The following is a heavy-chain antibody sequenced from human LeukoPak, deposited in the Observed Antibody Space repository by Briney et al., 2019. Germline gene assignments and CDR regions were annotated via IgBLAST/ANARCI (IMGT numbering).Heavy chain of an antibody. CDR2: MNPNSGNT. V-gene: IGHV1-8*01. CDR1: GYTFTSYD. J-gene: IGHJ4*02. Sequence: ASVKVSCKASGYTFTSYDINWVRQATGQGLEWMGWMNPNSGNTGYAQKFQGRVTMTRNTSISTAYMELSSLRPEDTAVYYCARAGRYSRTTDYWGQGTLVTVSS. CDR3: ARAGRYSRTTDY. D-gene: IGHD6-13*01.